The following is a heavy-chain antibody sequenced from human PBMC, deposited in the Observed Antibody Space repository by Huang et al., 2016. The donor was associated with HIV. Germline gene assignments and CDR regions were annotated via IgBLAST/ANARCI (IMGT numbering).Heavy chain of an antibody. J-gene: IGHJ4*02. CDR2: INHRKDT. CDR3: ARGTPAAHSDY. Sequence: QVQLQQWGAGLLKPSETLSLTCAVYGGSFSGYNWSWIRQSPGKGLEWIGEINHRKDTNDDPSLKSRVTMSVDTSKNQFSLKLSSVTAADTAVYYCARGTPAAHSDYWGQGTLVTVYS. D-gene: IGHD6-13*01. CDR1: GGSFSGYN. V-gene: IGHV4-34*01.